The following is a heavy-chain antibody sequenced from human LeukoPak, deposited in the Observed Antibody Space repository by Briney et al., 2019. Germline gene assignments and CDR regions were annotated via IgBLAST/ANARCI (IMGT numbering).Heavy chain of an antibody. V-gene: IGHV3-11*04. J-gene: IGHJ4*02. Sequence: KPGGSLRLSCAASGFTFSDYYMSWIRQAPGKGLEWGSYISNTGSTISYADSVRGRFTISRDNAKNSLYLQMNSLRAEDTALYYCARTPGDYDDYWGQGTLVTVSS. D-gene: IGHD2-15*01. CDR2: ISNTGSTI. CDR1: GFTFSDYY. CDR3: ARTPGDYDDY.